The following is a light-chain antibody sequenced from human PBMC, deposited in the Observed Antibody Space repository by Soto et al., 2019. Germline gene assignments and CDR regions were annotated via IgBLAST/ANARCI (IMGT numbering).Light chain of an antibody. CDR2: AAS. Sequence: AIRMTQSPSSFSASTGDRVTITCRASQGISSYLAWYQQKPGKAPKLPIYAASTLQSGVPSRFSGSGSGTDFTLTISCLQSEDFATYYCQQYYSYPITFGQGTRLEI. J-gene: IGKJ5*01. V-gene: IGKV1-8*01. CDR1: QGISSY. CDR3: QQYYSYPIT.